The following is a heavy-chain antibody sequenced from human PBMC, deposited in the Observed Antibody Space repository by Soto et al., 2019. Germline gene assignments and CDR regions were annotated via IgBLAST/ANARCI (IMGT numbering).Heavy chain of an antibody. D-gene: IGHD3-16*01. V-gene: IGHV3-30*18. CDR2: LSSDGSSR. CDR3: AKDRNSLGYDSFVH. Sequence: QVQLVESGGGVVQPGKSLRLSCAASGFTFSSYGMHWVRQAPGKGLEWVALLSSDGSSRFYADSVKGRFTISRDNSENTLYLQMNSLRNDDTAVYYCAKDRNSLGYDSFVHWGQGTLVTVSS. J-gene: IGHJ4*02. CDR1: GFTFSSYG.